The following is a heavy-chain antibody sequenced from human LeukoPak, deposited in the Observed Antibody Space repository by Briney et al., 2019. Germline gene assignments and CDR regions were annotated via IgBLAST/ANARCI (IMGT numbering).Heavy chain of an antibody. CDR1: GFTFDNYV. Sequence: QAGGSLTLSCAASGFTFDNYVMAWFRHAPGEGLEWLSYISALFPDTYCAHSVEGRFTLSRDNSKSTMYLQINSARAEDPRIYYWAKDLFSGSGRAGNMDVWGKGTTVTVSS. J-gene: IGHJ6*03. CDR3: AKDLFSGSGRAGNMDV. V-gene: IGHV3-23*01. D-gene: IGHD3-10*01. CDR2: ISALFPDT.